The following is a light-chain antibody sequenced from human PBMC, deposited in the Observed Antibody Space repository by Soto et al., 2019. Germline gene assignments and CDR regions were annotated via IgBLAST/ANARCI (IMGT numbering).Light chain of an antibody. J-gene: IGKJ1*01. CDR2: WAS. CDR3: QQYYSLWT. Sequence: DIVMTQSPDSLAVSLGERATINCKSSQSVLYSSNNKNYLAWYQHKPGQPPKLLIYWASTRESGVPDRFSGSGSRTDFTLTISSLQAEDVAVYYCQQYYSLWTFGQGTKVVIK. CDR1: QSVLYSSNNKNY. V-gene: IGKV4-1*01.